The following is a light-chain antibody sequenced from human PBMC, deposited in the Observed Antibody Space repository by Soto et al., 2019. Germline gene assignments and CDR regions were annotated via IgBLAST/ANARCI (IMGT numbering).Light chain of an antibody. CDR3: AAWDDSLTAWV. CDR2: EVN. CDR1: SSDLGSYNY. Sequence: QSALTQPASVSGSPGQSITISCTGTSSDLGSYNYVSWYRQHPGKAPKVLLYEVNNRPSGVSNRFSGSKSGNTASLTISGLQAEDEADYYCAAWDDSLTAWVFGGGTKVTVL. J-gene: IGLJ3*02. V-gene: IGLV2-14*03.